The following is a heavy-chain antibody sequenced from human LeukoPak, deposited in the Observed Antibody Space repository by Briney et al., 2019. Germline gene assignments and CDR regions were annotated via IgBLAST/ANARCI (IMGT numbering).Heavy chain of an antibody. CDR1: GYTFTSYY. J-gene: IGHJ4*02. V-gene: IGHV1-46*01. CDR3: ARGYCTNGVCYDLGDYGGNEYFDY. CDR2: INPSGGST. D-gene: IGHD2-8*01. Sequence: GASVKVSCKASGYTFTSYYMHWVRQAPGQGLEWVGIINPSGGSTSYAQKFQGRGTMTRDMSTSTVYVEVSSLRSEDTAVYYCARGYCTNGVCYDLGDYGGNEYFDYWGQGTLVTVSS.